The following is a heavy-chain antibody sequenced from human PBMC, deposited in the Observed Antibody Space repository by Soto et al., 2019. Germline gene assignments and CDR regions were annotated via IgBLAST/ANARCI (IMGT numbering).Heavy chain of an antibody. Sequence: EVQLVQSGDELKKPGEPLKISCKGSGYSFTSYWIGWVRQMSGKGLEWMGIIHPGDSETRYSPSFHGQVTISADKSISTAYLQWSSLKASDTARYYCARGYGDYALDYWGQGTLVTVSS. CDR3: ARGYGDYALDY. CDR1: GYSFTSYW. CDR2: IHPGDSET. D-gene: IGHD4-17*01. V-gene: IGHV5-51*03. J-gene: IGHJ4*02.